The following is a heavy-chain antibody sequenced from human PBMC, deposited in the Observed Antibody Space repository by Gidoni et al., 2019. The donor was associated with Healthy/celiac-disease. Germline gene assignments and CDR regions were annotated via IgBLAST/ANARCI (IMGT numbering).Heavy chain of an antibody. D-gene: IGHD6-6*01. CDR1: GFTFSSYG. CDR3: AKDRRAARPYYGMDV. J-gene: IGHJ6*02. CDR2: ISYDGSNK. Sequence: QVQLVESGGGVVQPGRSLRLSCAASGFTFSSYGMHWVRQAPGKGLEWVAVISYDGSNKYYADSVKGRFTISRDNSKNTLYLQMNSLRAEDTAVYYCAKDRRAARPYYGMDVWGQGTTVTVSS. V-gene: IGHV3-30*18.